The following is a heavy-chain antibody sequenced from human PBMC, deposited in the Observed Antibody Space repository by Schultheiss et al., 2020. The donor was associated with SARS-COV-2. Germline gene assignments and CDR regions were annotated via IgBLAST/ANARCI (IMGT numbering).Heavy chain of an antibody. CDR1: GFTFSSYW. CDR2: INSDGSST. V-gene: IGHV3-74*01. CDR3: ARVPYYDFWSGEDFDY. Sequence: GGSLRLSCAASGFTFSSYWMHWVRQAPGKGLVWVSRINSDGSSTSYADSVKGRFTISRDNSKNTLYVQMNSLRAEDTAVYYCARVPYYDFWSGEDFDYWGQGTLVTVSS. D-gene: IGHD3-3*01. J-gene: IGHJ4*02.